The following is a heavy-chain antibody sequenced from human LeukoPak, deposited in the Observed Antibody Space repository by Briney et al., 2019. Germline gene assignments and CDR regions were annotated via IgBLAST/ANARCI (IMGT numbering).Heavy chain of an antibody. CDR3: ASDPARDYYDSSGYYRY. V-gene: IGHV4-30-4*01. Sequence: SQTLSLTCTVSGGSISSGDYYWSWIRQPPGKGLEWIGYIYYSGSTHYNPSLKSRVTISVDTSKNQFSLKLSSVTAADTAVYYCASDPARDYYDSSGYYRYWGQGTLVTVSS. D-gene: IGHD3-22*01. J-gene: IGHJ4*02. CDR1: GGSISSGDYY. CDR2: IYYSGST.